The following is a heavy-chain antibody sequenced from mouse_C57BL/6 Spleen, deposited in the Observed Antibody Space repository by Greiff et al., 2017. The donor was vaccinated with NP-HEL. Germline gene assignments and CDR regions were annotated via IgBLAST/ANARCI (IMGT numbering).Heavy chain of an antibody. CDR2: IWSGGST. Sequence: QVQLKESGPGLVQPSQSLSITCTVSGFSLTSYGVHWVRQSPGKGLEWLGVIWSGGSTDYNAAFISRLSISKDNSKSQVFFKMNSLQADDTAIYYCASPFYYGSTNWYFDVWGTGTTVTVSS. V-gene: IGHV2-2*01. CDR3: ASPFYYGSTNWYFDV. D-gene: IGHD1-1*01. J-gene: IGHJ1*03. CDR1: GFSLTSYG.